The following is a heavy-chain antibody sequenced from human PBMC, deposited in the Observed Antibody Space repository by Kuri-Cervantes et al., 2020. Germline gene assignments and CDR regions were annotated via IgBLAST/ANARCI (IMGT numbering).Heavy chain of an antibody. CDR1: GFSFSSYA. D-gene: IGHD6-19*01. CDR3: ARVLGAYSSGYYWYFDL. CDR2: ISNGGNNK. Sequence: GESLKISCAASGFSFSSYAMYWVRQAPGKGLEWVAVISNGGNNKYYADSAKGRFTISRDNSQDTLYLQMSSLRAEDTAVYYCARVLGAYSSGYYWYFDLWGRGTLVTVSS. V-gene: IGHV3-30-3*01. J-gene: IGHJ2*01.